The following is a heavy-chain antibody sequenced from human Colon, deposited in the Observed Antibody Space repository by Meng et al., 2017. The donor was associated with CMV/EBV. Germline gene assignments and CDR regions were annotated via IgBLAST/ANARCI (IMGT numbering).Heavy chain of an antibody. V-gene: IGHV3-23*01. CDR2: IGGGGVNA. CDR3: AKGADDLNFWSGYAY. CDR1: GFNFNKFD. Sequence: GGSLRLSCSASGFNFNKFDMSWVRQAPGKGLEWVSSIGGGGVNAYYTEAVKGRFTISRDNSRNTLYLELSSLRADDTAVYYCAKGADDLNFWSGYAYWGQGTLVTVSS. J-gene: IGHJ4*02. D-gene: IGHD3-3*01.